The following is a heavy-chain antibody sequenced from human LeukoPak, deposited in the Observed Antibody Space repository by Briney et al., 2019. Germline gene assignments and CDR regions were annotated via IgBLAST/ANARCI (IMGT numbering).Heavy chain of an antibody. V-gene: IGHV3-23*01. CDR3: ARGGHFDWLLLDY. Sequence: GGSLRLSCAASGFTLRSYAMSWVRQAPGKGLEWVSVISDGGATTYYADSVKGRFTISRDNSKNTLNLQMNSLRADDTAIYYCARGGHFDWLLLDYWGQGTLVTVSS. J-gene: IGHJ4*02. D-gene: IGHD3-9*01. CDR1: GFTLRSYA. CDR2: ISDGGATT.